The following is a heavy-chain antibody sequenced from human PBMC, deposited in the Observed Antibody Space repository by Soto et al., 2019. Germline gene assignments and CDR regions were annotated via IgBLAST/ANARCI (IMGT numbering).Heavy chain of an antibody. J-gene: IGHJ6*02. CDR2: ISSSSSYI. CDR3: ARSRSIAAHYYYGMDV. Sequence: GGSLRLSCAASGFTFSSYSMNWVRQAPGKGLEWVSSISSSSSYIYYADSVKGRFTISRDNAKNSLYLQMNSLRAEDTAVYYCARSRSIAAHYYYGMDVWGQGTTVTV. V-gene: IGHV3-21*01. D-gene: IGHD6-6*01. CDR1: GFTFSSYS.